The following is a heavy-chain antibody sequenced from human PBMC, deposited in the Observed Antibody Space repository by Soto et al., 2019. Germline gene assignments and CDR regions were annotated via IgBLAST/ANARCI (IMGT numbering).Heavy chain of an antibody. CDR1: GFTFSNYA. CDR3: AKSEKRYGGGYPNWFDP. CDR2: IRDSGGTT. J-gene: IGHJ5*02. D-gene: IGHD5-12*01. Sequence: EVQLLESGGGLVQPGGSLRLSCAASGFTFSNYAMSWVRQAPGKGLEWVSSIRDSGGTTYYAKSVKGRVSISRDNSKNILYLRMNSLRAEDTAMYYCAKSEKRYGGGYPNWFDPWGQGTLVTVSS. V-gene: IGHV3-23*01.